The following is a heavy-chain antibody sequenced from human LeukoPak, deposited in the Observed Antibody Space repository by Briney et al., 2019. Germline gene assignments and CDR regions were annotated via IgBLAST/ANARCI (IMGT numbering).Heavy chain of an antibody. V-gene: IGHV1-2*04. CDR2: INPNSGGT. CDR1: GYTFTGYY. Sequence: ASVKVSCKASGYTFTGYYMHWVRQAPGQGLEWMGWINPNSGGTNYAQKFQGWVTMTRDTSISTAYMELSRLRSDDTAVYYCARARLGYCSSTSCYGAYYYMDVWGKGTTVTVSS. D-gene: IGHD2-2*01. J-gene: IGHJ6*03. CDR3: ARARLGYCSSTSCYGAYYYMDV.